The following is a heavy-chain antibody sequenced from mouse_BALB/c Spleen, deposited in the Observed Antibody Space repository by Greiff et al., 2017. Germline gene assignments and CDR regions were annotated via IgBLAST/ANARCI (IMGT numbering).Heavy chain of an antibody. V-gene: IGHV1-7*01. J-gene: IGHJ3*01. CDR2: INPSTGYT. Sequence: VQLQQSGAELAKPGASVKMSCKASGYTFTSYWMHWVKQRPGQGLEWIGYINPSTGYTEYNQKFKDKATLTADKSSSTAYMQLSSLTSEDSAVYYCARVSYGYSFAYWGQGTLVTVSA. D-gene: IGHD1-2*01. CDR1: GYTFTSYW. CDR3: ARVSYGYSFAY.